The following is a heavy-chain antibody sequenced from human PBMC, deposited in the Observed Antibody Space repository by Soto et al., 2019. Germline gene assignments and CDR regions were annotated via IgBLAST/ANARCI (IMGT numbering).Heavy chain of an antibody. CDR1: GFTFSSYA. V-gene: IGHV3-23*01. CDR3: AKSVEGSGSIWDDY. Sequence: GGSLRLSCAASGFTFSSYAMSWVRQAPGKGLEWVSAIRGSGGSTYYADSVKGRFTISRDNSKNTLYLQMNSLRAEDTAVYYCAKSVEGSGSIWDDYWGQGTLVTVSS. D-gene: IGHD3-10*01. CDR2: IRGSGGST. J-gene: IGHJ4*02.